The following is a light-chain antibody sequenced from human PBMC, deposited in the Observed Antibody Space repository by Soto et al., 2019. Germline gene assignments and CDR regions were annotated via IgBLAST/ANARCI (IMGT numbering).Light chain of an antibody. CDR3: SSYTGSTTLEV. V-gene: IGLV2-14*01. Sequence: QPALAQPASVSGSPGQSITISCTGTSSDVGRYDYVSWYQQYPGNAPKLIIYAVSNRPSGVSNRFSGSKSGNTASLTISGLQAEDEADYYCSSYTGSTTLEVFGGGTKLTVL. J-gene: IGLJ3*02. CDR1: SSDVGRYDY. CDR2: AVS.